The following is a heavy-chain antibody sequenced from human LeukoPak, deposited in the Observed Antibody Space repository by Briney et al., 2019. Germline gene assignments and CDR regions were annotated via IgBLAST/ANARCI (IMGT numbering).Heavy chain of an antibody. V-gene: IGHV1-18*04. J-gene: IGHJ4*02. Sequence: ASVKVSCKASGYTFTSYGISWARQAPGQGLEWMGWISAYNGNTNYAQKLQGRVTMTTDTSTSTAYMELRSLRSDDTAVYYCARDRRDYDILTGYYRFVAFDYWGQGTLVTVSS. CDR3: ARDRRDYDILTGYYRFVAFDY. CDR2: ISAYNGNT. D-gene: IGHD3-9*01. CDR1: GYTFTSYG.